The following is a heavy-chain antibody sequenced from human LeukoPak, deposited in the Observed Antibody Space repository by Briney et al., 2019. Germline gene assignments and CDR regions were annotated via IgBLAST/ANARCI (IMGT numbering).Heavy chain of an antibody. CDR3: ARSALYMVRGVSDY. CDR2: ISAYNGNT. CDR1: GYTFTSYG. J-gene: IGHJ4*02. V-gene: IGHV1-18*01. D-gene: IGHD3-10*01. Sequence: ASVKVSCKASGYTFTSYGISWVRQAPGQGFEWMGWISAYNGNTNYAQKLQGRVTMTTDTSTSTAYMELRSLRSDDTAVYYCARSALYMVRGVSDYWGQGTLVTVSS.